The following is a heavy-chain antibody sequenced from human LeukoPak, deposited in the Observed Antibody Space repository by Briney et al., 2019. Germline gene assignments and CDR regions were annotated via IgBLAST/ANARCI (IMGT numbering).Heavy chain of an antibody. J-gene: IGHJ4*02. CDR1: GITFSNYA. Sequence: GGSLRLFCVASGITFSNYAVSWVRQAPEKGLDWVSVISGSAHKIRYADSVKGRFTISRDNSENIVYLQMNNLRVEDTAVYYCAGRRTGYSSGYGHWGQGTLVTVSS. CDR2: ISGSAHKI. D-gene: IGHD5-18*01. CDR3: AGRRTGYSSGYGH. V-gene: IGHV3-23*01.